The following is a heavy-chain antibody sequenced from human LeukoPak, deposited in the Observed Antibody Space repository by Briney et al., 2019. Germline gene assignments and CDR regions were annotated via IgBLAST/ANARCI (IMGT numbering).Heavy chain of an antibody. CDR2: IIPIFGTA. D-gene: IGHD6-19*01. V-gene: IGHV1-69*06. Sequence: GASVKVSCKASGGTSSSYAISWVRQAPGQGLEWMGGIIPIFGTANYAQKFQGRVTITADKSTSTAYMELSSLRSEDTAVYYCARDLHAVAGYYYGMDVWGKGTTVTVSS. CDR3: ARDLHAVAGYYYGMDV. CDR1: GGTSSSYA. J-gene: IGHJ6*04.